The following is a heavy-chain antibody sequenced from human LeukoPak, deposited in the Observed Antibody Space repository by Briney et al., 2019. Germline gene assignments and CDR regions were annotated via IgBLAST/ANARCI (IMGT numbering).Heavy chain of an antibody. V-gene: IGHV4-34*01. J-gene: IGHJ4*02. D-gene: IGHD1-26*01. CDR2: INHSGST. Sequence: SETLSLTCAVYGGSFSGYYWSWIRQPPGKGLEWIGEINHSGSTNYNPSLKSRVTMSVDTSKNQFSLKLSSVTAADTAVYYCARGLYSGSYYFDYWGQGTLVTVSS. CDR3: ARGLYSGSYYFDY. CDR1: GGSFSGYY.